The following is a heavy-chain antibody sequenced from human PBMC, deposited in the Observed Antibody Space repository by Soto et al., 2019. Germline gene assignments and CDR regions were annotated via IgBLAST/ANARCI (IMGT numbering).Heavy chain of an antibody. CDR1: GFTFSSYA. CDR2: ISGSGGST. CDR3: ASYCSGGSCHWDFDY. Sequence: EVQLLESGGGLVQPGGSLRLSCAASGFTFSSYAMSWVRQAPGKGLEWVSAISGSGGSTYYADSVKGRFTISIDNSKNTLYLQMNSLRAEDTAVYYCASYCSGGSCHWDFDYWGQGTLVTVSS. J-gene: IGHJ4*02. V-gene: IGHV3-23*01. D-gene: IGHD2-15*01.